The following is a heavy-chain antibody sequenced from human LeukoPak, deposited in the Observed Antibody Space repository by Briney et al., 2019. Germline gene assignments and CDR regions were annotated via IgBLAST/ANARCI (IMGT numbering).Heavy chain of an antibody. CDR1: GGSIDSYY. CDR2: IYYTGST. J-gene: IGHJ4*02. Sequence: PSETLSPTCTVSGGSIDSYYWSWIRQPPGKGLEWIGYIYYTGSTVYHPSLKSRVTISLDTSKNQFSLKLTSVTAADTAVYYCARVYQSAEYYFDYWGQGNLVSVSS. D-gene: IGHD2-2*01. CDR3: ARVYQSAEYYFDY. V-gene: IGHV4-59*01.